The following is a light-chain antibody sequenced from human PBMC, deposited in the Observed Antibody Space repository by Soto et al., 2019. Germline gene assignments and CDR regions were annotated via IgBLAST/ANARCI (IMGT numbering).Light chain of an antibody. V-gene: IGLV2-8*01. J-gene: IGLJ2*01. CDR2: EVT. CDR3: NPYVTGNSLI. Sequence: QSALTEPPSASGSPGQSVTISCTGTSRDVGGHDYVSWYQQHPGKAPKLLIYEVTKRPSGVPDRFSGSKSGNTASLTVSGLQADDEGDYYCNPYVTGNSLIFGGGTKVTVL. CDR1: SRDVGGHDY.